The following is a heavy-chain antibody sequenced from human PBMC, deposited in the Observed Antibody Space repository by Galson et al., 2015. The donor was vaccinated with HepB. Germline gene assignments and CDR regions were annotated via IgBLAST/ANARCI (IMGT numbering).Heavy chain of an antibody. V-gene: IGHV3-21*01. D-gene: IGHD2-2*01. CDR3: ARVVVVPAEGVYYYYYYGMDV. J-gene: IGHJ6*02. Sequence: SLRLSCAASGFTFSSYSMNWVRQAPGKGLEWVSSISSSSSYIYYADSVKGRFTISRDNAKNSLYLQMNSLRAEDTAVYYCARVVVVPAEGVYYYYYYGMDVWGQGTTVTVSS. CDR1: GFTFSSYS. CDR2: ISSSSSYI.